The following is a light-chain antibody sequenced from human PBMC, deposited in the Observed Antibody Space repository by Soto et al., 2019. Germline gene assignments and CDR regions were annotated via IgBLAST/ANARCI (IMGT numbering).Light chain of an antibody. J-gene: IGKJ1*01. CDR3: QHYNSYSEA. V-gene: IGKV1-5*03. CDR2: KAS. Sequence: DIQMTQSPSTLSGSVGDRVTITCRASQTISSWLAWYQQKPGKAPKLLIYKASTLKSGVPSRFSGSGSGTEFPLTISSLQPDDFATYYCQHYNSYSEAFRQGTKVELK. CDR1: QTISSW.